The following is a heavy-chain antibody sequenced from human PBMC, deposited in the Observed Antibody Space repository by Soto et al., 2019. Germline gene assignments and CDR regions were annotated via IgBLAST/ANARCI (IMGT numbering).Heavy chain of an antibody. CDR3: AKMQGYFDY. D-gene: IGHD6-13*01. V-gene: IGHV3-23*01. Sequence: GGSLRLSCAASGFTFSSFAMSWVRQARGKGLEWVSAVTGSGDTTYYADSVKGRFTISRDNSKNTVFLQMNSLRVEDTAVYYCAKMQGYFDYWGQGSLVTVSS. CDR2: VTGSGDTT. J-gene: IGHJ4*02. CDR1: GFTFSSFA.